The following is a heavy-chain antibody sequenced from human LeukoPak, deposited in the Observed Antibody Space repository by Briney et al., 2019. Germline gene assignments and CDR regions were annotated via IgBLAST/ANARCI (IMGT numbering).Heavy chain of an antibody. CDR3: ARDANDCSGGSCYLASYYYYGMDV. CDR2: IWYDGSNN. Sequence: GGSLRLSCAASGFTFSSYGMHWVRQAPGKGLEWVAVIWYDGSNNYYADSVKGRFTISRDNSKNTLHLQMNSLTAEDTAVYYCARDANDCSGGSCYLASYYYYGMDVWGQGTTVTVSS. V-gene: IGHV3-33*01. CDR1: GFTFSSYG. D-gene: IGHD2-15*01. J-gene: IGHJ6*02.